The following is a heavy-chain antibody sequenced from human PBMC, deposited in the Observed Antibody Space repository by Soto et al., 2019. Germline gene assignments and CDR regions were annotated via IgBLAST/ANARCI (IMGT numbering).Heavy chain of an antibody. Sequence: QVQLQESGPGLVKPSQTLSLTCTVSGGSISSGGYYWSWIRQHPGKGLEWIGYIYYSGSTYYNPSLKSRFTISVDTSKNQFSLKLSSVTAADTAVYYCARSEGIVVVPAASREAWFDPWGQGTLVTVSS. CDR2: IYYSGST. J-gene: IGHJ5*02. D-gene: IGHD2-2*01. CDR1: GGSISSGGYY. V-gene: IGHV4-31*03. CDR3: ARSEGIVVVPAASREAWFDP.